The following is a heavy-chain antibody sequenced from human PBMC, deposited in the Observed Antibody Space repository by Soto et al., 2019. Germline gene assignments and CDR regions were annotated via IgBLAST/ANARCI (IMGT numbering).Heavy chain of an antibody. CDR3: ARFPRTTDTFDY. Sequence: GSLRLSCAASGFTFSDYYMSWIRQAPGKGLEWIGYSSNSGSFTGYADSVKGRFSISRDNAKKSLYLQINSLRGEDTAVYYCARFPRTTDTFDYWGQGTLVTVSS. CDR2: SSNSGSFT. V-gene: IGHV3-11*06. J-gene: IGHJ4*02. CDR1: GFTFSDYY. D-gene: IGHD1-1*01.